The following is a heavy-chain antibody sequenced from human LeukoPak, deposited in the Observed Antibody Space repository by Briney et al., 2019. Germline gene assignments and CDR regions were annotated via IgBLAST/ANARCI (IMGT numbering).Heavy chain of an antibody. V-gene: IGHV3-66*01. Sequence: GGSLRLSCAVSGFTFSTYAMSWVRQAPGKGLEWVSVIYSGGTTYYADSVKGRFTISRDNSKNTLYLQMNSLRTEDTAVYYCARDLYDYGSYWGQGTLVTVSS. CDR1: GFTFSTYA. D-gene: IGHD4/OR15-4a*01. CDR3: ARDLYDYGSY. J-gene: IGHJ4*02. CDR2: IYSGGTT.